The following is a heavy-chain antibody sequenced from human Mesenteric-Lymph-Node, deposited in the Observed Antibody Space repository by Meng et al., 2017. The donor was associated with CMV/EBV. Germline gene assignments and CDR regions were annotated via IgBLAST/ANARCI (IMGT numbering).Heavy chain of an antibody. D-gene: IGHD1-26*01. J-gene: IGHJ4*02. CDR3: ARDLTLAGGWEPEGRYFDY. CDR2: IIPIFGTI. Sequence: LKSYAISWLRQAPGQGLEWMGGIIPIFGTIDYAQSFQGRVTITTDESMTTVYMELSSLTSQDTAVYYCARDLTLAGGWEPEGRYFDYWGLGTLVTVSS. V-gene: IGHV1-69*05. CDR1: LKSYA.